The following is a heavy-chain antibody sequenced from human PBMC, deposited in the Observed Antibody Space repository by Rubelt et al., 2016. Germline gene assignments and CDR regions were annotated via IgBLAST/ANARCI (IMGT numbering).Heavy chain of an antibody. D-gene: IGHD6-19*01. V-gene: IGHV3-30*18. J-gene: IGHJ4*02. CDR3: AKESGYSSGWRLDY. CDR1: GFTFSSYG. Sequence: RGVQPGRSLRLSCAASGFTFSSYGMHWVRQPPGKGLEWVAVISYDGSNKYYADSVKGRFTISRDNSKNTLYLQMNSLRAEDTAVYYCAKESGYSSGWRLDYWGQGTLVTVSS. CDR2: ISYDGSNK.